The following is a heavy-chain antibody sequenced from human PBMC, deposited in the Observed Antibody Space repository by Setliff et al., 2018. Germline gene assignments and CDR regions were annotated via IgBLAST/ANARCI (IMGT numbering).Heavy chain of an antibody. D-gene: IGHD6-13*01. CDR2: ISGSGRNT. Sequence: ETLSLSCAASGLIFGNYAMNWVRQAPGKGLEWVSGISGSGRNTYYADSVRGRFTISRDISKNTLYVQMNSLRPEDTAVYYCARSRYTSRWYEMSAMDVWGKGTTVTVSS. J-gene: IGHJ6*03. CDR1: GLIFGNYA. V-gene: IGHV3-23*01. CDR3: ARSRYTSRWYEMSAMDV.